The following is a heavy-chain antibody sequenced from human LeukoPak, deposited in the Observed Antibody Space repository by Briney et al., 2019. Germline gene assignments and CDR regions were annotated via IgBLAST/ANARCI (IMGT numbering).Heavy chain of an antibody. V-gene: IGHV3-23*01. CDR1: GFTFSSYA. CDR2: ISGSGGST. CDR3: ANRPGWLQLTGPEYYYYYYMDV. J-gene: IGHJ6*03. D-gene: IGHD5-24*01. Sequence: GGSLRLSCAASGFTFSSYAMSWVRQAPGKGLEWVSAISGSGGSTYYADSVKGRFTISRDNSKNTLYLQMNSLRAEDTAVYYCANRPGWLQLTGPEYYYYYYMDVWGKGTTVTVSS.